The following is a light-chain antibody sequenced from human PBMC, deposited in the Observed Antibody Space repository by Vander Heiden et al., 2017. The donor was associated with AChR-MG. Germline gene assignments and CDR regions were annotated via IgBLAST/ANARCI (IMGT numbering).Light chain of an antibody. J-gene: IGKJ1*01. V-gene: IGKV3-20*01. CDR1: QSLGNNQ. CDR3: QQYGYSPPT. CDR2: GTS. Sequence: ETVLTQSPGTLSLSPGERVTLSCRAIQSLGNNQVAWYQQKRGRAPKILIYGTSVRATGTPDRFSGSGSGTDFTLTINRLEPEDFALYYCQQYGYSPPTFGQGTKVEIK.